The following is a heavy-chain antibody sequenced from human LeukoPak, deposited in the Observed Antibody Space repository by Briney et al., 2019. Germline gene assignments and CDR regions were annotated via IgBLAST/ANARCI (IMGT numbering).Heavy chain of an antibody. J-gene: IGHJ3*02. Sequence: SGPTLVKPTQTLTLTCTFSGFSLSTSGVGVGWIRQPPGNALEWLALIYWDDDKRYSPSLKSRLTITKDISKNQVVLTMTNMDPVDTATYYCAHSLAAAGSGDAFDIWGQGTMVTVSS. CDR1: GFSLSTSGVG. D-gene: IGHD6-13*01. CDR3: AHSLAAAGSGDAFDI. V-gene: IGHV2-5*02. CDR2: IYWDDDK.